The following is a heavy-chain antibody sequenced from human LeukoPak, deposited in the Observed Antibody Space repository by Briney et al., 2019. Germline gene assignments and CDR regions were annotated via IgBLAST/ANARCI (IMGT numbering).Heavy chain of an antibody. CDR1: GGSISSSDYY. CDR2: IFYSGST. V-gene: IGHV4-39*07. Sequence: SETLSLTCTVSGGSISSSDYYWGWIRQPPGKGLEWIGTIFYSGSTYYNPSLQSRVTMSVDTSKNQFSLKLISVTAADTAVYYCATDITSYGYYFDYWGQGTLVTVSS. CDR3: ATDITSYGYYFDY. J-gene: IGHJ4*02. D-gene: IGHD5-18*01.